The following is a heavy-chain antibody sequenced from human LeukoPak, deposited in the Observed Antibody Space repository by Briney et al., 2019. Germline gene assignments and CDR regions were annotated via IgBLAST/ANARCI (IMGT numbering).Heavy chain of an antibody. V-gene: IGHV3-48*03. CDR2: IVGSGYTI. Sequence: GGPLRLSCAASGFTFSSYEMNWVRQAPGKGLEWVSYIVGSGYTIYYADSVKGRFTVSRDNAEKSLYLQMNSLRAEDTAVYYCASPISGSYYAYWGQGTLVTVSS. D-gene: IGHD1-26*01. CDR1: GFTFSSYE. CDR3: ASPISGSYYAY. J-gene: IGHJ4*02.